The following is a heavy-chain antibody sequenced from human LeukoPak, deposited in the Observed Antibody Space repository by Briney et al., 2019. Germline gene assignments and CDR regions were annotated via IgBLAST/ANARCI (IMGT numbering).Heavy chain of an antibody. CDR3: ARRGRANWFDP. CDR1: GGSISSSSYY. V-gene: IGHV4-39*01. J-gene: IGHJ5*02. CDR2: IYYSGST. D-gene: IGHD3-10*01. Sequence: PSETLSLTCTVSGGSISSSSYYWGWLRQPPGKGLEWIVSIYYSGSTYYNPSLKSRVTISVDTSKNQFSLKLSSVTAADTAVYYCARRGRANWFDPWGQGTLVTVSS.